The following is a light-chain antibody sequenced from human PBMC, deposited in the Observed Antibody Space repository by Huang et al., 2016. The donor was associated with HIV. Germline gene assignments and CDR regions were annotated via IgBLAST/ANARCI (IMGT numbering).Light chain of an antibody. J-gene: IGKJ1*01. Sequence: DVVMTQSPLSLPVTLGQPASISCISSQSLLFTDGNTYLNWFHQRPGQSPRRLIYKVSDRGAGVPDRVNGSGSDTDFTLQITRVEAEDVGVFFCMQGSYWPPTFGQGTQVEIK. CDR3: MQGSYWPPT. V-gene: IGKV2-30*01. CDR2: KVS. CDR1: QSLLFTDGNTY.